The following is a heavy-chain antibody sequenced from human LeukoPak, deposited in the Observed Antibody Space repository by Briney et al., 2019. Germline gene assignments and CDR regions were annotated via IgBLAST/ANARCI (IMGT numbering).Heavy chain of an antibody. J-gene: IGHJ6*02. D-gene: IGHD1-14*01. CDR2: ISSSGSTI. CDR1: GFTFSSYE. CDR3: ARDPTGRAGTRNYYYGMDV. Sequence: GGSLRLSCAASGFTFSSYEMNWVRQAPGKGLEWVSYISSSGSTIYYADSVKGRFTISRDNAKNSLYLQMNSLRAEDTAVYYCARDPTGRAGTRNYYYGMDVWGQGTTVTVSS. V-gene: IGHV3-48*03.